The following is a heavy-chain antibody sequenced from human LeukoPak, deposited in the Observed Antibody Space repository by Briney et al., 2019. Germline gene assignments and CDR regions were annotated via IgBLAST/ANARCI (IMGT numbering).Heavy chain of an antibody. CDR2: ISTYNGNT. CDR3: ARSGWGNRQAFDI. J-gene: IGHJ3*02. CDR1: GYTFTSYG. Sequence: ASVKVSCKASGYTFTSYGITWVRQAPGQGLEWMGWISTYNGNTNYAQKVQGRVTMTTDTSTSTAYMELRSLRSDDTAVYYCARSGWGNRQAFDIWGQGTMVTVSS. V-gene: IGHV1-18*01. D-gene: IGHD6-19*01.